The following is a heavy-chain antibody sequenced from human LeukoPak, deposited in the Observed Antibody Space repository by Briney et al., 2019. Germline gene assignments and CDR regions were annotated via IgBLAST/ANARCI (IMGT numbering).Heavy chain of an antibody. CDR2: IYYSGST. CDR1: GGSISSSSYY. J-gene: IGHJ5*02. CDR3: ARKGTGRYFDGGDWFDP. D-gene: IGHD3-9*01. V-gene: IGHV4-39*07. Sequence: PSETLSLTCTVSGGSISSSSYYWGWIRQPPGKGLEWIGSIYYSGSTYYNPSLKSRVTISVDTSKNQFSLKLSSVTAADTAVYYCARKGTGRYFDGGDWFDPWGQGTLVTVSS.